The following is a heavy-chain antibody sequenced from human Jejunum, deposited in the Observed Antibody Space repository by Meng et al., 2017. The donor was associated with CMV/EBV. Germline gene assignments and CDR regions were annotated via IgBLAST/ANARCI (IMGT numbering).Heavy chain of an antibody. CDR1: GFRVGSNY. Sequence: SCVASGFRVGSNYMTWVRQAPGKGLGWVSVIYTGGSTYYADSVKGRFTISRDNSKNTLYLQMNSLRAEDTAVYYCAREGPPYGSDLWGQGTLVTVSS. CDR2: IYTGGST. J-gene: IGHJ5*02. D-gene: IGHD3-10*01. CDR3: AREGPPYGSDL. V-gene: IGHV3-53*01.